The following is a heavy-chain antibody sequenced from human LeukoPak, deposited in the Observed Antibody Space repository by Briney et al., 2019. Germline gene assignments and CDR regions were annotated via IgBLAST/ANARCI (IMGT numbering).Heavy chain of an antibody. V-gene: IGHV3-49*04. CDR3: TICGGDCYRDAFDI. J-gene: IGHJ3*02. CDR1: GFTVSSNY. D-gene: IGHD2-21*02. Sequence: PGGSLRLSCAASGFTVSSNYMSWVRQAPGKGLEWVGFIRSKAYGGTTEYAASVKGRFTISRDDSKSIAYLQMNSLKTEDTAVYYCTICGGDCYRDAFDIWGQGTMVTVSS. CDR2: IRSKAYGGTT.